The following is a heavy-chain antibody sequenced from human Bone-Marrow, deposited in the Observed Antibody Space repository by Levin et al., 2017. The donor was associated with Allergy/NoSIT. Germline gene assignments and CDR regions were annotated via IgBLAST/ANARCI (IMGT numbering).Heavy chain of an antibody. CDR1: GFTFGDYA. CDR2: VNWHSGNI. D-gene: IGHD6-19*01. Sequence: GGSLRLSCAASGFTFGDYAMHWVRQAPGKGLEWVSGVNWHSGNIVYADSVKGRFTTSRDNARSSLYLQMNSLRAAYTALYRCVKDIGRETYSSGHDGFDIWGQGTMVTVSS. CDR3: VKDIGRETYSSGHDGFDI. V-gene: IGHV3-9*01. J-gene: IGHJ3*02.